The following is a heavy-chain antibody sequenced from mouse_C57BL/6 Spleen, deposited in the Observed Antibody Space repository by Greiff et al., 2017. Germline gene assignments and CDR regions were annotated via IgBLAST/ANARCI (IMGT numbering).Heavy chain of an antibody. Sequence: QVHVKQSGAELVKPGASVKLSCKASGYTFTSYWMQWVKQRPGQGLEWIGEIDPSDSYTNYNQKFKGKATLTVDTSSSTAYMQLSSLTSEDSAVYYCARSGGSRYWYFDVWGTGTTVTVSS. V-gene: IGHV1-50*01. J-gene: IGHJ1*03. CDR3: ARSGGSRYWYFDV. CDR1: GYTFTSYW. D-gene: IGHD1-1*01. CDR2: IDPSDSYT.